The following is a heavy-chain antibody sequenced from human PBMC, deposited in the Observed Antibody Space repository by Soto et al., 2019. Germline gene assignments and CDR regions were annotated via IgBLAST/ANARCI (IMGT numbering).Heavy chain of an antibody. V-gene: IGHV4-31*03. Sequence: PSETLSLTCTVSGGSISSGGYYWSWIRQHPGKGLEWIGYIYYSGSTYYNPSLKSRVTISVDTSKNQFSLKLSSVTAADTAVYYCAREGDYSNSLDYWGQGTLVIVSS. CDR3: AREGDYSNSLDY. CDR2: IYYSGST. D-gene: IGHD4-4*01. CDR1: GGSISSGGYY. J-gene: IGHJ4*02.